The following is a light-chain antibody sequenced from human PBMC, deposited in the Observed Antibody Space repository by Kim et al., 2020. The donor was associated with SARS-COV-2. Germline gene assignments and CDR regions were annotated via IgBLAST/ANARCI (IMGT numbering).Light chain of an antibody. CDR3: QQYKT. Sequence: EIVLTQSPGTLSLSPGERATLSCRASQRVGSTYLAWYQQKPGQAPRLLISGASSRATGIPYRFSGSGSGTNFTLTISRLEPEDYAVYYWQQYKTFGQGTKVDIK. J-gene: IGKJ1*01. CDR2: GAS. V-gene: IGKV3-20*01. CDR1: QRVGSTY.